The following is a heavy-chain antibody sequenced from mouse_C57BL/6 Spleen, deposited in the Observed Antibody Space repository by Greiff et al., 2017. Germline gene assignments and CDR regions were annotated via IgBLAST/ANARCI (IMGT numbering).Heavy chain of an antibody. CDR3: ARQGRLHIPTRAMDY. Sequence: QVQLQQPGAELVRPGSSVKLSCKASGYTFTSYWMDWVKQRPGQGLEWIGNIYPSDSETHYNQKFKDKATLTVDKSSSTAYMQLSSLTSEDSAVYYGARQGRLHIPTRAMDYWGQGTSVTVSS. D-gene: IGHD2-13*01. CDR2: IYPSDSET. J-gene: IGHJ4*01. CDR1: GYTFTSYW. V-gene: IGHV1-61*01.